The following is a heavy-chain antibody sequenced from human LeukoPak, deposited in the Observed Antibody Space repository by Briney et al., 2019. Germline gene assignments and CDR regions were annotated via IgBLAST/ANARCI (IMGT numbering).Heavy chain of an antibody. CDR2: ISTYNGKT. CDR1: GYTFTTHG. Sequence: ASVKVSCKASGYTFTTHGISWVRQAPGQGLEWMGWISTYNGKTRYAQTFQGRVTMTTETSTSTAYMELRTLTSADTAIYYCARGGSGTAPMSVWGQGSLVIVSS. D-gene: IGHD1-26*01. CDR3: ARGGSGTAPMSV. V-gene: IGHV1-18*01. J-gene: IGHJ4*02.